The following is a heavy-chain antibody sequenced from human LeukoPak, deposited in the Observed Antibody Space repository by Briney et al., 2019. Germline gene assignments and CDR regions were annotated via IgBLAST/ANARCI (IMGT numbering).Heavy chain of an antibody. J-gene: IGHJ4*02. Sequence: GRSLRLSCAASGLTSDDYAMYWVRQAPGKGLEWVSSISWSSGSIGYADAVKGRFTISRDNAKNSLYLQMNGLRAEDTALYFCAKAVGDAYFDSWGQGTLVTVSS. CDR3: AKAVGDAYFDS. CDR2: ISWSSGSI. CDR1: GLTSDDYA. V-gene: IGHV3-9*02. D-gene: IGHD3-10*01.